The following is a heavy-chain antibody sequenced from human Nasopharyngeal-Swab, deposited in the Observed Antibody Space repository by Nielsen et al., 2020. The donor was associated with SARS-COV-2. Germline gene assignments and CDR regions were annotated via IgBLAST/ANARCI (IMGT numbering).Heavy chain of an antibody. Sequence: KVSCKGSGYSFTTYWIGWVRQMPGKGLEWMGIIYPDDSDTRYSPSFQGQVTISADKSITTAYLQWRSLKASDTAMYYCARYYDSRVDYWGQGTLVTVSS. V-gene: IGHV5-51*01. CDR3: ARYYDSRVDY. CDR2: IYPDDSDT. CDR1: GYSFTTYW. D-gene: IGHD3-22*01. J-gene: IGHJ4*02.